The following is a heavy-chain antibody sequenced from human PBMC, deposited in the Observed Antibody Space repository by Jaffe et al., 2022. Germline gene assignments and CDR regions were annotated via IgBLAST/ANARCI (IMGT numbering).Heavy chain of an antibody. CDR1: GGSISSASSY. CDR3: ARHDGTGAGTGGTYFDY. J-gene: IGHJ4*02. CDR2: IYYSGTT. D-gene: IGHD6-19*01. V-gene: IGHV4-39*01. Sequence: QLQLQESGPGLVKPSETLSLTCTVSGGSISSASSYWGWIRQPPGKGLEWIGSIYYSGTTYQNPSLKSRVTISVDTSKNHFSLILTSVTAADTAVYYCARHDGTGAGTGGTYFDYWGQGTLVTVSS.